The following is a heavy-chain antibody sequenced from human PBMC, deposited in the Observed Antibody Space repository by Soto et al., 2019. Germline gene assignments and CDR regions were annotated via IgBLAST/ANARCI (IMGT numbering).Heavy chain of an antibody. V-gene: IGHV3-30-3*01. CDR2: XSYDGXNE. CDR3: ARVDYGDYFNY. J-gene: IGHJ4*02. Sequence: XXSLRLSCAASRFTFTSYAMHWVRQAPGKGLEWVEVXSYDGXNEYYEDSVKXXFTVSRDXXKNKMYLQMNSLRAEDTAVYYCARVDYGDYFNYWGQGTLVTVSS. CDR1: RFTFTSYA. D-gene: IGHD4-17*01.